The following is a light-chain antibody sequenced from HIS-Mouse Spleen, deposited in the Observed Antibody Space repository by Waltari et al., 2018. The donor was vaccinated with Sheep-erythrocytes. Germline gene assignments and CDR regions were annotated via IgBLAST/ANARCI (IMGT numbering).Light chain of an antibody. V-gene: IGLV2-23*01. J-gene: IGLJ3*02. CDR2: EGS. Sequence: QSALTQPRSVSGSPGPSITISCTGTSSDVGRYNLVSWYQQHPGKAPNLMIYEGSKRPSGVSNRFSGSKSGNTASLTISGLQAEDEADYYCCSYAGSSTPWVFGGGTKLTVL. CDR3: CSYAGSSTPWV. CDR1: SSDVGRYNL.